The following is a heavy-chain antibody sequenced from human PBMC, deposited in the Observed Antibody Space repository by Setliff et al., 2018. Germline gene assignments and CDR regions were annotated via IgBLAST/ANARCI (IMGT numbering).Heavy chain of an antibody. CDR2: INPNSGVT. CDR1: GYTFTGYY. Sequence: GASVKVSCKASGYTFTGYYMHWVRQAPGQGLEWMGWINPNSGVTNYEQKFQGRVTMTRDTSISTAYIELSRLRSDDTAVYYCARTLGYSYGPYYYYYYMDVWGKGTTVTVSS. D-gene: IGHD5-18*01. J-gene: IGHJ6*03. V-gene: IGHV1-2*02. CDR3: ARTLGYSYGPYYYYYYMDV.